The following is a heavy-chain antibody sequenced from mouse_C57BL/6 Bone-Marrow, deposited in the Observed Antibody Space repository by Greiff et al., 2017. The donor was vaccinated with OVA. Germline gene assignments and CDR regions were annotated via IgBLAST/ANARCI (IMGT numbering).Heavy chain of an antibody. V-gene: IGHV1-50*01. Sequence: QVQLQQPGAELVKPGASVKLSCKASGYTFTSYWMQWVKQRPGQGLEWIGEIDPSDSYTNYNQKFKGKATLTVDTSSSTAYMQLSSLTSEDSAVYYWARQGVYYYGSSYEDYWGQGTTLTVSS. D-gene: IGHD1-1*01. CDR3: ARQGVYYYGSSYEDY. J-gene: IGHJ2*01. CDR1: GYTFTSYW. CDR2: IDPSDSYT.